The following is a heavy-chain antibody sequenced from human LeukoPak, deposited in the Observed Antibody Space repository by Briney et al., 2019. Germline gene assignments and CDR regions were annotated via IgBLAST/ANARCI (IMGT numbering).Heavy chain of an antibody. Sequence: SQTLSLTCAISGDSVSSNSAAWNWIRQSPSRGLEWLGRTYYRSKWYNDYAVSVKSRITINPDTSKNQLSLQLNSVTPEDTAVYYCARVVAQLLWFGESSSYYMDVWGKGTTVTISS. CDR3: ARVVAQLLWFGESSSYYMDV. CDR2: TYYRSKWYN. J-gene: IGHJ6*03. V-gene: IGHV6-1*01. CDR1: GDSVSSNSAA. D-gene: IGHD3-10*01.